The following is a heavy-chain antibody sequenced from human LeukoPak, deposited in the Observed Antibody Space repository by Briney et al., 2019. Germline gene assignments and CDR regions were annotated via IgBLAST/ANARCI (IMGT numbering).Heavy chain of an antibody. Sequence: ASVKVSCKASGYTFTAYYIHWVRQAPGQGLEWMGWINPYSGGTNYAQRLQGRVTMTTDTSTSTAYMELRSLRSDDTAVYYCARVARDYGDYVQFDYWGQGTLVTVSS. CDR2: INPYSGGT. V-gene: IGHV1-2*02. CDR3: ARVARDYGDYVQFDY. D-gene: IGHD4-17*01. J-gene: IGHJ4*02. CDR1: GYTFTAYY.